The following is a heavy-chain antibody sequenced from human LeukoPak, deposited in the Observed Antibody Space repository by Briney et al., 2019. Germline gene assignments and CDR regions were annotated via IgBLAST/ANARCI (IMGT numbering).Heavy chain of an antibody. CDR1: GGSIKNYY. D-gene: IGHD6-13*01. Sequence: SETLSLTCTVSGGSIKNYYWSWIRQPPGKGLEWIGYIYYSGNTNYNPSLKGRVTMTVDTSKNQFSLNLSSVTAADTAVYYCARGRGSSWYYFDSWGQGTLVTVSS. CDR3: ARGRGSSWYYFDS. CDR2: IYYSGNT. V-gene: IGHV4-59*12. J-gene: IGHJ4*02.